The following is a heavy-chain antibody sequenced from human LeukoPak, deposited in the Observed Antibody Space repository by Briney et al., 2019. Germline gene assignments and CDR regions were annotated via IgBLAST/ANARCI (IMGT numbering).Heavy chain of an antibody. V-gene: IGHV3-9*01. D-gene: IGHD1-14*01. CDR1: GFTFSSYA. CDR3: AKDRRNDFDY. J-gene: IGHJ4*02. Sequence: PGGSLRLSCAASGFTFSSYAMHWVRQAPGKGLEWVSGISWNSGSVGYADSVKGRFTISRDNAKNSLYLQMSSLRGEDTALYYCAKDRRNDFDYWGQGTLVTVSS. CDR2: ISWNSGSV.